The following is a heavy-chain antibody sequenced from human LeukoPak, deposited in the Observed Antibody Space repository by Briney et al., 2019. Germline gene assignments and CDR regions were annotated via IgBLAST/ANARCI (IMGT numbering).Heavy chain of an antibody. J-gene: IGHJ3*02. V-gene: IGHV3-74*01. CDR1: GFTFSSYW. D-gene: IGHD3-22*01. CDR3: ARDRYDISNYYYEGDAFDI. Sequence: GGSLRLSCAAPGFTFSSYWMHWVRQAPGKGLVWVSRINNDGSSTTYADSVMGRFTISRDNAKNTLYLQMNSLRAEDTAVYYCARDRYDISNYYYEGDAFDIWGQGTMVTVSS. CDR2: INNDGSST.